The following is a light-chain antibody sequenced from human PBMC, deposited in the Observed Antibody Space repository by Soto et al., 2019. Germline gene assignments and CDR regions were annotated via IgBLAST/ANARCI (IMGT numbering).Light chain of an antibody. CDR1: QSVRSY. V-gene: IGKV3-11*01. CDR3: QHRSNWPT. Sequence: EIVLTQSPSTLSLSPGERATLSCRASQSVRSYLAWFQQKPGQAPRLLIYDASSRATGIPARFSGSGSGTDFTITSSMLEHDVFAFYYRQHRSNWPTFGGGTKVEIK. J-gene: IGKJ4*02. CDR2: DAS.